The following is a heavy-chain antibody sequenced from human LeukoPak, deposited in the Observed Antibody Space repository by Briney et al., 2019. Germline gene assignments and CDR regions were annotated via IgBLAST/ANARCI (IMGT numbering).Heavy chain of an antibody. V-gene: IGHV5-51*01. D-gene: IGHD5-24*01. CDR3: ARNGRDGKYPHAFDI. J-gene: IGHJ3*02. Sequence: GESLKISCKGSGYSFTNYWIGWVRQMPGKGLEWMGIIYPGDSYTRYSPSFQGQVTISADKSISTAYLQWSSLKASDTAMYYCARNGRDGKYPHAFDIWGQGTMVTVSS. CDR1: GYSFTNYW. CDR2: IYPGDSYT.